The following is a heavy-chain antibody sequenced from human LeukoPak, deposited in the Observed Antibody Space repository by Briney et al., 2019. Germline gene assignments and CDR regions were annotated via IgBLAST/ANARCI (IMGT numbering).Heavy chain of an antibody. CDR3: ASDNLDLYSSGWYGSSSAFDI. CDR2: TYYRSKWYN. V-gene: IGHV6-1*01. D-gene: IGHD6-19*01. J-gene: IGHJ3*02. CDR1: GDSASSNSAA. Sequence: SQTLSLTCAISGDSASSNSAAWNWIRQSPSRGLEWLGRTYYRSKWYNDYAVSVKSRITINPDTSKNQFSLQLNSVTPEDTAVYYCASDNLDLYSSGWYGSSSAFDIWGQGTMVTVSS.